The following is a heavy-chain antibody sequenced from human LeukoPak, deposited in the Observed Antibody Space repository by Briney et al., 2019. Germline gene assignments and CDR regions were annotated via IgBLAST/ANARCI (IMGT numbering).Heavy chain of an antibody. J-gene: IGHJ4*02. V-gene: IGHV3-48*03. D-gene: IGHD3-22*01. CDR2: ISSSGSTI. Sequence: GGSLRLSCAASGFTFSSYEMIWVRQAPGKGLEWVSYISSSGSTIYYADSVKGRFTISRDNAKNSLYLQMNSLRAEDTAVYYCARGVGWLHFDYWGQGTLVTVSS. CDR3: ARGVGWLHFDY. CDR1: GFTFSSYE.